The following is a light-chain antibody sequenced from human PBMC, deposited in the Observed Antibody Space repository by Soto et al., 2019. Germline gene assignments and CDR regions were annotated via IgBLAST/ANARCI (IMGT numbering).Light chain of an antibody. J-gene: IGKJ5*01. CDR1: QSVSSSY. CDR3: QQYGSSPGIT. CDR2: GAS. V-gene: IGKV3-20*01. Sequence: EIVLTQSPGTLSFSPGERATLSCRAIQSVSSSYLAWYQQKPGQAPRLLIYGASSRATGIPDRFSGSGSGTDFTLTISRLEPEDFAVYYCQQYGSSPGITFGQGTRLEIK.